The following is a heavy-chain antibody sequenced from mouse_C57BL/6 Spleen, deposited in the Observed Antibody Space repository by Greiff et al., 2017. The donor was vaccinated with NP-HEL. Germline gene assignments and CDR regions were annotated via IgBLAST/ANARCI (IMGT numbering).Heavy chain of an antibody. CDR2: INPSNGGT. CDR1: GYTFTSYW. J-gene: IGHJ1*03. V-gene: IGHV1-53*01. CDR3: ARDGSRYWYFDV. D-gene: IGHD1-1*01. Sequence: VQLQQPGTELVKPGASVKLSCTASGYTFTSYWMHWVNQRPGQGLEWIGNINPSNGGTNYNEKFKSKATLTVDKSSSTAYMQLSSLTSEDAEVYYCARDGSRYWYFDVWGTGTTVTVSS.